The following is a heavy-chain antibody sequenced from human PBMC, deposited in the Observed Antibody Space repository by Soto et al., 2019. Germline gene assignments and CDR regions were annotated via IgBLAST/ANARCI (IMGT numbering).Heavy chain of an antibody. Sequence: ASVKVSCKASGYTFTSYGISWVRQAPGQGLEWMGWISAYNGNTNYAQKLQGRVTMTTDTSTSTAYMELRSLRSDDTAVYYCARERTRYDYIWGSYRQALDYWGQGTLVTVS. CDR3: ARERTRYDYIWGSYRQALDY. CDR2: ISAYNGNT. CDR1: GYTFTSYG. J-gene: IGHJ4*02. D-gene: IGHD3-16*02. V-gene: IGHV1-18*01.